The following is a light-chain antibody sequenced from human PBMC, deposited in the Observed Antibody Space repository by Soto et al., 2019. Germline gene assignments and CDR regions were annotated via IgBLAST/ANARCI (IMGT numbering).Light chain of an antibody. Sequence: IQLTQSPSSLSASVGDRVTITCRASQAISSYLAWYQQKPGKAPNLLIYAASTFQSGVPPRFSGSGSGTDFTLIITGLQPEDFATYYCQQLNTYPLTFGGGTKVEV. V-gene: IGKV1-9*01. CDR3: QQLNTYPLT. CDR2: AAS. CDR1: QAISSY. J-gene: IGKJ4*01.